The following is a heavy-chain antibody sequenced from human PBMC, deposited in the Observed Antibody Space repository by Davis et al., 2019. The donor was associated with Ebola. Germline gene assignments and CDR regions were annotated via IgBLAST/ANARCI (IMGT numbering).Heavy chain of an antibody. CDR3: ARESVTIFEVVIPNDY. D-gene: IGHD3-3*01. CDR1: GFTFSSYS. Sequence: PGRSLRLSCAASGFTFSSYSMNWVRQAPGKGLEWVAVISYDGSNKYYADSVKGRITISRDNSKNTLYMQMNSLRAEDTAVYYCARESVTIFEVVIPNDYWGQGTLVTVSS. V-gene: IGHV3-30*03. J-gene: IGHJ4*02. CDR2: ISYDGSNK.